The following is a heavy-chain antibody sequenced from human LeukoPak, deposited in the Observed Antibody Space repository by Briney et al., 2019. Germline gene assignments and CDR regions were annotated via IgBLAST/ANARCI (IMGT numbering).Heavy chain of an antibody. V-gene: IGHV1-18*01. CDR2: ISAYNGNT. Sequence: ASVKVSCKASGYTFTSYGISWVRQAPGQGLEGMGWISAYNGNTNYAQKLQGRVTMTTDTSSSKAYMELRGLRSDDTAVYYCARDLHGAVAGTGGYWGQGTLVTVSS. CDR1: GYTFTSYG. J-gene: IGHJ4*02. D-gene: IGHD6-19*01. CDR3: ARDLHGAVAGTGGY.